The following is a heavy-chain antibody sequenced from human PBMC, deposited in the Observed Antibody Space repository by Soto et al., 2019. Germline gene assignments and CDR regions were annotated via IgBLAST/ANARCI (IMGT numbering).Heavy chain of an antibody. Sequence: PVGSLRLSCAASGFTFSSYAMHWVRQAPGKGLEWVAVIWYDGSNKYYADSVKGRFTISRDNSKNTLYLQMNSLRAEDTAVYYCARGVGVSSSPQDIVVVRGYYYYYGMDVWGQGTTVTVSS. V-gene: IGHV3-33*08. J-gene: IGHJ6*02. CDR1: GFTFSSYA. CDR3: ARGVGVSSSPQDIVVVRGYYYYYGMDV. CDR2: IWYDGSNK. D-gene: IGHD2-2*01.